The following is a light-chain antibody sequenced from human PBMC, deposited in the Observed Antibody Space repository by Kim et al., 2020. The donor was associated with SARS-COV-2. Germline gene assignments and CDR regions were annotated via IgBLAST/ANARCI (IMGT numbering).Light chain of an antibody. J-gene: IGKJ2*01. CDR2: GAS. CDR3: QQYDSSPYT. V-gene: IGKV3-20*01. Sequence: SPGGRTPLHSGDSHGVSSSYLAWYQHKPGQAPRHTIYGASSGAAHIPDRLSGSGSGTDFNLTISTLEPDGFAVNYSQQYDSSPYTVGLGTKLEI. CDR1: HGVSSSY.